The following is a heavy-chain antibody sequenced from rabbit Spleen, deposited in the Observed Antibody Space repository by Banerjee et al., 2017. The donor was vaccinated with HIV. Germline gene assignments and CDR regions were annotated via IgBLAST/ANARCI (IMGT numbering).Heavy chain of an antibody. J-gene: IGHJ4*01. V-gene: IGHV1S45*01. D-gene: IGHD2-1*01. CDR3: ARDSEINGVHSYVDYFNL. CDR1: GVSFSSSSY. CDR2: IEADGSGFT. Sequence: QEQLVESGGDLVKPGASLTLTCTASGVSFSSSSYMCWVRQAPGKGLKWIACIEADGSGFTYFASWAKGRFTISKVSSTTVTLQMTSLTAADTATYFCARDSEINGVHSYVDYFNLWGQGTLVTVS.